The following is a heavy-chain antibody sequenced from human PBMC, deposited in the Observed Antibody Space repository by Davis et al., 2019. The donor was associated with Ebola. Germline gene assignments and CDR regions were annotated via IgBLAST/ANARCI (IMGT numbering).Heavy chain of an antibody. CDR1: GYTFTSYA. D-gene: IGHD3-3*01. J-gene: IGHJ4*02. V-gene: IGHV1-3*01. CDR2: INAGNGNT. Sequence: ASVKVSCKASGYTFTSYAMHWVRQAPGQRLEWMGWINAGNGNTKYSQKFQGRVTITRDTSASTAYMELSSLRSEDTAVYYCARVVTIFGVVTRLDYWGQGTLVTVSS. CDR3: ARVVTIFGVVTRLDY.